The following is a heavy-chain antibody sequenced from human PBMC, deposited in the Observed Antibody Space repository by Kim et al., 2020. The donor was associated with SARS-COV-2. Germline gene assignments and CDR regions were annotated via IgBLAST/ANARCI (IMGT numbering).Heavy chain of an antibody. Sequence: GGSLRLSCAASGFTVSGNYMSWVRQAPGKGLEWVSVIYSGGNTYYADSVKGRFNISRDNSKNTLYLHMNSLRAEDTAVYYCTRDIDSRYWGQGALVTVSS. CDR3: TRDIDSRY. D-gene: IGHD3-16*02. V-gene: IGHV3-53*01. CDR2: IYSGGNT. J-gene: IGHJ4*02. CDR1: GFTVSGNY.